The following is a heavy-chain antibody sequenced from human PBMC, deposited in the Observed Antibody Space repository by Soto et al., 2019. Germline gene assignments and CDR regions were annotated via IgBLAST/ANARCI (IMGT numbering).Heavy chain of an antibody. D-gene: IGHD4-17*01. CDR3: VRWGYGSNSLEF. CDR2: ITPHIGDT. J-gene: IGHJ4*03. CDR1: GYIFTGYF. V-gene: IGHV1-2*06. Sequence: SVKVSCKASGYIFTGYFIHWVRQIPGQGLQWMGRITPHIGDTKYGETFQGRVTMTRDXXXTXXXXXLSGLXXDDTAMCYCVRWGYGSNSLEFWGQGTLVTVSS.